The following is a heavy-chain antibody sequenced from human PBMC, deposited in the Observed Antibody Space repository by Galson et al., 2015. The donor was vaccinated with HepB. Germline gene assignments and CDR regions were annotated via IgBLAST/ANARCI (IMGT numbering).Heavy chain of an antibody. CDR3: ARGKDGNAFDI. V-gene: IGHV3-48*01. CDR2: ISSSSSTI. Sequence: SLRLSCAASGFTFSSYSMNWVRQAPGKGLEWVSYISSSSSTIYYADSVKGRFTISRDNAKNSLYLQMNSLRAEDTAVYYCARGKDGNAFDIWGQGTMVTVSS. CDR1: GFTFSSYS. J-gene: IGHJ3*02.